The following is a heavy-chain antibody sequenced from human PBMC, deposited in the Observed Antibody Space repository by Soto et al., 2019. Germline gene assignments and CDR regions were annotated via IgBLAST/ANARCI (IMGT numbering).Heavy chain of an antibody. V-gene: IGHV5-51*01. CDR3: AGGGVRGVITRTRDYYGMDV. Sequence: PGESLKISCKGSGYSFTNYWMGWVRQMPGKGLEWMGIIYPGDSDTRYSPSFQGQVTISADKSISTAYLQWSSLKASDTAMYYCAGGGVRGVITRTRDYYGMDVWGQGTTVTVSS. CDR2: IYPGDSDT. J-gene: IGHJ6*02. CDR1: GYSFTNYW. D-gene: IGHD3-10*01.